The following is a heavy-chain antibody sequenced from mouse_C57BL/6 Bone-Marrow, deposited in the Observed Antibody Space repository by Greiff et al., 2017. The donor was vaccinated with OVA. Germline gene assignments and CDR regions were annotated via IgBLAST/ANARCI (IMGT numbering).Heavy chain of an antibody. J-gene: IGHJ2*01. D-gene: IGHD2-1*01. V-gene: IGHV2-3*01. CDR3: AKDGNYGFDY. Sequence: VKLVESGPGLVAPSQSLSLPCTFSLFSFTLSFVSWVRQPPGKGLEWLGVIWGDGSTNYHSALISRLSISKDNSKSQVFLKLNSLQTDDTATYYCAKDGNYGFDYWGQGTTLTVSS. CDR2: IWGDGST. CDR1: LFSFTLSF.